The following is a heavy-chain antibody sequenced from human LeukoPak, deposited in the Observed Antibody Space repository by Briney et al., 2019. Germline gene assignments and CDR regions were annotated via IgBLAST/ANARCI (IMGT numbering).Heavy chain of an antibody. CDR3: AKGPSDTTLATAFDY. D-gene: IGHD5-18*01. J-gene: IGHJ4*02. V-gene: IGHV3-33*06. CDR1: GFMFSSYG. CDR2: IWYDRSNK. Sequence: PGRSLRLSCAASGFMFSSYGMYWVRQAPAKGREWVAVIWYDRSNKYYTDTVGGRFTISRDNSKNTLYLQMNSLRVEDTAVYYCAKGPSDTTLATAFDYWGQGTLVTVSS.